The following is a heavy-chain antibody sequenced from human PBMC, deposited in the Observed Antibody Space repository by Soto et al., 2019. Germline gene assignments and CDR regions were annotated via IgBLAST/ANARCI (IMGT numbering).Heavy chain of an antibody. V-gene: IGHV1-8*01. CDR3: ASHGGYCSGGSCYSSVY. J-gene: IGHJ4*02. CDR1: GYTFTGYD. CDR2: MNPNSGNT. D-gene: IGHD2-15*01. Sequence: ASVKVSCKASGYTFTGYDINWVRQATGQGLEWMGWMNPNSGNTGYAQKFQGRVTMTRNTSISTAYMELSSLRSEDTAVYYCASHGGYCSGGSCYSSVYWGQGTLVTVS.